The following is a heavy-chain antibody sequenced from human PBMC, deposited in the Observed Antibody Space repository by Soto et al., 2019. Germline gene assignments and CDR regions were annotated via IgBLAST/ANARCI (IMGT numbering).Heavy chain of an antibody. V-gene: IGHV4-31*03. CDR1: GGSISSGGYY. CDR2: IYYSGST. Sequence: SETLSLTCTVSGGSISSGGYYWSWIRQHPGKGLEWIGYIYYSGSTYYNPSLKSRVTISVDTSKNQFSLKLSSVTAADTAVYYCARDRRLAAAGMARFDPWDQGTLVTVSS. J-gene: IGHJ5*02. CDR3: ARDRRLAAAGMARFDP. D-gene: IGHD6-13*01.